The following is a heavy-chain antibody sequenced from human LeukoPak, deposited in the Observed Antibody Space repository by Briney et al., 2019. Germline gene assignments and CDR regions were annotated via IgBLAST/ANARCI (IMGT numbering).Heavy chain of an antibody. CDR2: IKQDGSEK. D-gene: IGHD6-19*01. Sequence: GGSLRLSCAASGFTFSSYWMSWVRQAPGKGLEWVANIKQDGSEKYNVDSVKGRFTISRDNAKNSLYLQMNSLRAEDTAVYYCARGGIAVAVGPWGQGTLVTVSS. CDR3: ARGGIAVAVGP. V-gene: IGHV3-7*01. CDR1: GFTFSSYW. J-gene: IGHJ5*02.